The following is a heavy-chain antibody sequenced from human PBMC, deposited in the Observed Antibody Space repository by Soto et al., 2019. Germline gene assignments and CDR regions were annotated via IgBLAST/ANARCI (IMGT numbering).Heavy chain of an antibody. CDR1: GYTFTSYG. CDR2: INAYNGNT. CDR3: ARVIPPFDP. D-gene: IGHD3-16*01. V-gene: IGHV1-18*01. J-gene: IGHJ5*02. Sequence: QVQLVQSGAEVKKPGASVKVSCKASGYTFTSYGISWVRQAPGQGLEWMGWINAYNGNTNYAQKLQGRATMTTDTSTSPAYMALRGLRSDDTAVYYCARVIPPFDPWGQGTLVTVSS.